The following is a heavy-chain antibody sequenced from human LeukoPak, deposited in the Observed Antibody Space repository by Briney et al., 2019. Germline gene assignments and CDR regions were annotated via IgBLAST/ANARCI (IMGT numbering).Heavy chain of an antibody. J-gene: IGHJ6*03. D-gene: IGHD3-3*01. Sequence: PSETLSLTCTVSGGSISSSSYYWGWIRQPPGKGLEWIGSIYYSGSTYYNPSLKSRVTISVDTSKNQFSLKLSSVTAADTAVYYCARTSGYYRRGYYYYYMDVWGKGTTVTVSS. V-gene: IGHV4-39*01. CDR3: ARTSGYYRRGYYYYYMDV. CDR1: GGSISSSSYY. CDR2: IYYSGST.